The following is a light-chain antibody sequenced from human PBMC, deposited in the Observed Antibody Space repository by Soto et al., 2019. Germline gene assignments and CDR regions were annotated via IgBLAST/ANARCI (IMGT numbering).Light chain of an antibody. CDR1: QSVSSY. Sequence: EIVLTQSPATLSLSPGERATLSCRASQSVSSYLAWYQQKPGQAPRLLIYDASKRATGIPARFSGRGSGTDFTLTISSIEPEDFAVYYCQQRSNWPPVITFGQGTRLEIK. J-gene: IGKJ5*01. CDR3: QQRSNWPPVIT. CDR2: DAS. V-gene: IGKV3-11*01.